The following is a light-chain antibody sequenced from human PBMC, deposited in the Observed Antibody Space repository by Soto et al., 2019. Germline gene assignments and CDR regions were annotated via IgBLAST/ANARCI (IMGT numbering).Light chain of an antibody. V-gene: IGLV2-14*01. CDR2: EVR. CDR1: SNYIGYYNY. Sequence: QSALTQPASVSGSPCQSITISCTGTSNYIGYYNYVYWYEQHPAKAPKLMIYEVRNRPSGISNRFSGSKSGNKASLTISWLQAEDEADSYCSSYTTTSSVVFCEGTKLTVL. J-gene: IGLJ2*01. CDR3: SSYTTTSSVV.